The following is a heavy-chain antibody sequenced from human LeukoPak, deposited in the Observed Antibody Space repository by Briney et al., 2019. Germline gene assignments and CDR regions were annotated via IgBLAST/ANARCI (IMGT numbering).Heavy chain of an antibody. J-gene: IGHJ3*02. CDR3: ARDFETYYYDSSGLQTVGAFDI. V-gene: IGHV3-7*01. CDR1: GFTFTTYW. D-gene: IGHD3-22*01. CDR2: IKQDGTEK. Sequence: PGESLRLSCEASGFTFTTYWLGWVRQPPGKGLEWVANIKQDGTEKYYVDSVKGRFTISRDNAKNSLYLQMNSLRAEDTAVYYCARDFETYYYDSSGLQTVGAFDIWGQGTMVTVSS.